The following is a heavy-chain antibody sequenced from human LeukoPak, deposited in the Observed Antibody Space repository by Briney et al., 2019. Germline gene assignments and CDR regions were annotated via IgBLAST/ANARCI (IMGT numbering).Heavy chain of an antibody. J-gene: IGHJ4*02. V-gene: IGHV3-9*03. CDR2: ISWNSGSI. CDR3: AKGYSGYEAYFDY. D-gene: IGHD5-12*01. CDR1: GFTFDDYA. Sequence: GRSLRLSCAASGFTFDDYAMHWVRQAPGKGLEWVSGISWNSGSIGYADSVKGRFTISRDNAKNSLYLQMNSLRAEDMALYYCAKGYSGYEAYFDYWGQGTLVTVSS.